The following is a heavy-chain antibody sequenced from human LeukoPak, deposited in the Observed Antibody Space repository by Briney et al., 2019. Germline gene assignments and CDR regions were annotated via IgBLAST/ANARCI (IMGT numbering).Heavy chain of an antibody. V-gene: IGHV4-59*01. CDR1: GGSISSYY. Sequence: PSETLSLTCTVSGGSISSYYWSWIRQPSGKGLEWIGYIYYSGSTNYNPSLKSRVTISVDTSKNQFSLKLSSVTAADTAVYYCAREFRGSYALDYWGQGTLVTVSS. CDR3: AREFRGSYALDY. CDR2: IYYSGST. D-gene: IGHD1-26*01. J-gene: IGHJ4*02.